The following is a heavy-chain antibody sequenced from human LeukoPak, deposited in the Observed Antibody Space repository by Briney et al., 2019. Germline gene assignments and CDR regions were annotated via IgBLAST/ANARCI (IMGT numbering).Heavy chain of an antibody. J-gene: IGHJ1*01. V-gene: IGHV3-30*18. D-gene: IGHD6-19*01. Sequence: GGSLRLSCAASGFTFSSYGMHWARQAPGKGLEWVAVISYDGSNKYYADSVKGRFTISRDNSKNTLYLQMNSLRAEDTALYYCAKDYSSGWEYFQHWGQGTLVTVSS. CDR1: GFTFSSYG. CDR3: AKDYSSGWEYFQH. CDR2: ISYDGSNK.